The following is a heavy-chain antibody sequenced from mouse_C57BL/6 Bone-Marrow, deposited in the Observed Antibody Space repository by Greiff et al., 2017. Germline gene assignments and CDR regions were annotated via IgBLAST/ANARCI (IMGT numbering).Heavy chain of an antibody. D-gene: IGHD2-4*01. CDR2: INPSNGGT. V-gene: IGHV1-53*01. CDR3: ARSNDYDRDWYFDV. Sequence: QVQLQQPGTELVKPGASVKLSCKASGYTFTSYWMHWVKQRPGQGLEWIGNINPSNGGTNYNEKFKSKATLTVDKSSSTAYMQLSSLTSEDSAVXDCARSNDYDRDWYFDVWGTGTTVTVAS. J-gene: IGHJ1*03. CDR1: GYTFTSYW.